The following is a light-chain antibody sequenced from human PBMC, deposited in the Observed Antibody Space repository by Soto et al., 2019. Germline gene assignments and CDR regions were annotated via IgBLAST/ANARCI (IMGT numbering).Light chain of an antibody. CDR3: QQYFRPWT. V-gene: IGKV4-1*01. J-gene: IGKJ1*01. CDR2: WAS. CDR1: QRVLYTSNNKNY. Sequence: DIVMTQSPDSLAVSLGERATINCKPSQRVLYTSNNKNYLAWYYQKQAHPPNLLIYWASTRESGVLDRFSGSGYGADFTLTISSVQAEDVAVYYCQQYFRPWTFGQGTKVEIK.